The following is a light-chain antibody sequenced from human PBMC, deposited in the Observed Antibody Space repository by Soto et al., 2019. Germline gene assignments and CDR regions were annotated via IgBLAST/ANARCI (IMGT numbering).Light chain of an antibody. J-gene: IGKJ2*01. CDR3: QQLKTYPYT. CDR1: QDINKF. V-gene: IGKV1-9*01. Sequence: IQLTQSPSSLSASVGDRVTLTCRASQDINKFLAWFQQTPGKAPKLLVYSASTLHSGVPSRLSGSGSGTDFALTISSLQPEDFATYYCQQLKTYPYTFGQGTRLDIK. CDR2: SAS.